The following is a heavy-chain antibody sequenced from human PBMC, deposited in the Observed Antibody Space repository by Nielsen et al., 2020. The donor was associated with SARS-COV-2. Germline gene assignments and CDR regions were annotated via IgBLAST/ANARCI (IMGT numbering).Heavy chain of an antibody. D-gene: IGHD3-10*01. J-gene: IGHJ6*02. CDR1: GYSFTSYW. Sequence: GESLKISCKGSGYSFTSYWIGWVRQAPGKGLEWVANIKQDGSEKYYVDSVKGRFTISRDNAKNSLYLQMNSLRAEDTAVYYCARDMLVRGVIPEYYYYGMDVWGQGTTVTVSS. CDR3: ARDMLVRGVIPEYYYYGMDV. CDR2: IKQDGSEK. V-gene: IGHV3-7*03.